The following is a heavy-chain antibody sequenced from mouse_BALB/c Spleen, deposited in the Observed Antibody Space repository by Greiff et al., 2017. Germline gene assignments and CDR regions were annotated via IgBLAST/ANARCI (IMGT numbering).Heavy chain of an antibody. D-gene: IGHD2-4*01. Sequence: EVQLQQSGPQLVRPGASVKISCKASGYSFTGYFMNWVMQSHGKSLEWIGRINPYNGDTFYNQKFKGKATLTVDKSSSTAHMELRSLASEDSAVYYCARWVITTGVYYAMDYWGQGTSVTVSS. V-gene: IGHV1-20*02. CDR3: ARWVITTGVYYAMDY. CDR1: GYSFTGYF. J-gene: IGHJ4*01. CDR2: INPYNGDT.